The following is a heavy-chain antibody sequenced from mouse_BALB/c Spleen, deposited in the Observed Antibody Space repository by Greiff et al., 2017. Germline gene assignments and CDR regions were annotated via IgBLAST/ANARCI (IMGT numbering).Heavy chain of an antibody. CDR2: ISDGGSYT. Sequence: EVQLVESGGGLVKPGGSLKLSCAASGFTFSDYYMYWVRQTPEKRLEWVATISDGGSYTYYPDSVKGRFTISRDNAKNNLYLQMSSLKSEDTAMYYCARDGGSYAMDYWGQGTSVTVSS. CDR3: ARDGGSYAMDY. CDR1: GFTFSDYY. V-gene: IGHV5-4*02. J-gene: IGHJ4*01.